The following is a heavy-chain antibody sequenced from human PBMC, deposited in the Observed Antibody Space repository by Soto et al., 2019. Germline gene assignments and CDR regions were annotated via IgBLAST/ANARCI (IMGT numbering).Heavy chain of an antibody. D-gene: IGHD6-6*01. CDR3: ARSYSNSSAYYYYFMDV. CDR2: IDYSRST. Sequence: AGTLSPTCTVPGCPTISYDWSWIRQPPGKALEWIGYIDYSRSTNDNPALKSRVTISVDTSKNQFSLKLSSVTAADTAVYYCARSYSNSSAYYYYFMDVWGKGTTVTVSS. CDR1: GCPTISYD. V-gene: IGHV4-59*01. J-gene: IGHJ6*03.